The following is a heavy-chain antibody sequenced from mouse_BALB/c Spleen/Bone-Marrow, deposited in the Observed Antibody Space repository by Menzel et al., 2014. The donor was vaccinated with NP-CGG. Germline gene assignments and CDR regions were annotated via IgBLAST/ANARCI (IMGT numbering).Heavy chain of an antibody. Sequence: QVQLQQSGAELVKPGASVKLSCKASGYTFTSYWMHWVKQRPGQGLEWIGEIDPSDSYTNYNQKFKGKATLTVDKSSSTAYMQLSNLTSEDSAVYYCARGLYVNSGYWGQGTTLTFSS. V-gene: IGHV1-69*02. CDR3: ARGLYVNSGY. CDR1: GYTFTSYW. D-gene: IGHD2-1*01. CDR2: IDPSDSYT. J-gene: IGHJ2*01.